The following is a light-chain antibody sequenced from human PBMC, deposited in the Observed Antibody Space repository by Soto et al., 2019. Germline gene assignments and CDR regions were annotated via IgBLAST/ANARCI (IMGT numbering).Light chain of an antibody. J-gene: IGLJ2*01. CDR1: KLGDMY. Sequence: SYELTQPPSVSVSPGQTANITCSGDKLGDMYACWYQQRPGQSPVLVIYQDSKRPSGIPERFSGSNSGNTAALTISGTQAMDEADYYCQAWDSSTVVFGGGTKLTVL. CDR2: QDS. CDR3: QAWDSSTVV. V-gene: IGLV3-1*01.